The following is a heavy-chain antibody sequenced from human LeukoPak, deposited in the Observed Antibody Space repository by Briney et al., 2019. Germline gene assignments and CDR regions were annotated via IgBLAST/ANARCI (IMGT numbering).Heavy chain of an antibody. J-gene: IGHJ4*02. Sequence: MPSETLFLTCGVSGYSITSGYYWGWIRQPPGKGLEWIGTIYHSGSTYYNPSLKSRVTISLDTSQNQFSLKLNSVTAADTAVYYCAREKGGAADYWGQGTLVTVSS. CDR3: AREKGGAADY. CDR2: IYHSGST. CDR1: GYSITSGYY. V-gene: IGHV4-38-2*02. D-gene: IGHD2-15*01.